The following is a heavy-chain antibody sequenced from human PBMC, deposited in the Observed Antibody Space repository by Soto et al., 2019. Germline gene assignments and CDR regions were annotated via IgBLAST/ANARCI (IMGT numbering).Heavy chain of an antibody. CDR2: IIPIFGTA. Sequence: QVQLVQSGAEVKKPGSSVKVSCKASGGTFSSYAISWVRQAPGQGLEWMGGIIPIFGTANYAQKFQGRVTITADESTGTAYMELRSLRSEDTAVYYCARDGVSVRGYSYGPKFDYWGQGTLVTVSS. CDR1: GGTFSSYA. V-gene: IGHV1-69*01. CDR3: ARDGVSVRGYSYGPKFDY. D-gene: IGHD5-18*01. J-gene: IGHJ4*02.